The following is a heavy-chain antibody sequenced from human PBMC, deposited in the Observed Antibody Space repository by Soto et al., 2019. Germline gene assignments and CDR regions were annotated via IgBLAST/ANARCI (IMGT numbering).Heavy chain of an antibody. CDR1: GFTFSSYG. J-gene: IGHJ4*02. V-gene: IGHV3-33*01. CDR3: ARQGSPTIWFGEPHIDY. CDR2: IWYDGSNK. Sequence: GGSLRLSCAASGFTFSSYGMHWVRQAPGKGLEWVAVIWYDGSNKYYADSVKGRFTISRDNSKNTLYLQMNSLRAEDTAVYYCARQGSPTIWFGEPHIDYWGQGTLVTVSS. D-gene: IGHD3-10*01.